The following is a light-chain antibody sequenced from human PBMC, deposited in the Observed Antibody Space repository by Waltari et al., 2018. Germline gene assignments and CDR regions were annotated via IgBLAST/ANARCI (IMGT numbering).Light chain of an antibody. Sequence: EIVLTQSPGTLSLSPGERATLSCRDSQSVSSSSLAWYQQKPGQAPRFLIYDASSRATGIPDRFSGSGSGTDFTLTISRLEPEDFAVYYCQQYGSSPWTFGKGTKVEIK. CDR1: QSVSSSS. CDR2: DAS. J-gene: IGKJ1*01. V-gene: IGKV3-20*01. CDR3: QQYGSSPWT.